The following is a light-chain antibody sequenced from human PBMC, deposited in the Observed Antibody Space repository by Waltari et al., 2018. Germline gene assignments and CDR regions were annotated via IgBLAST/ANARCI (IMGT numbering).Light chain of an antibody. CDR3: QHYGSPPGT. Sequence: DIVLTQSPGTLSLSPGERATLSCRASQTISNTYLVWFQQKRGQAPRLLIYGASNRATGSPDRFSGSGSGTDFTLTISRLEPEDLAMYYCQHYGSPPGTFGQGTNVEIK. V-gene: IGKV3-20*01. CDR2: GAS. CDR1: QTISNTY. J-gene: IGKJ1*01.